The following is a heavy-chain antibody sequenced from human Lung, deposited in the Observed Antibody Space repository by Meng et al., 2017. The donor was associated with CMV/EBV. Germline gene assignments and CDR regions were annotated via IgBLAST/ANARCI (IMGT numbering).Heavy chain of an antibody. CDR2: INETGSVK. V-gene: IGHV3-7*01. CDR1: GFTFTNYW. D-gene: IGHD2/OR15-2a*01. J-gene: IGHJ4*02. CDR3: AREYYGPDY. Sequence: GESXKISCAASGFTFTNYWMTWVRQAPGKGLEWVANINETGSVKHFVDSVKGRFTMSRDNAKNSVYLQMNGQRADDRAVYYCAREYYGPDYSGQGTLVTVSS.